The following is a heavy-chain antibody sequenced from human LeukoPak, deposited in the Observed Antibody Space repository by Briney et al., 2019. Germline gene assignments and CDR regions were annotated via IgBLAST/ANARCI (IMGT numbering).Heavy chain of an antibody. CDR2: INWNGGST. CDR1: GFTFDDYG. D-gene: IGHD6-19*01. CDR3: ARAGLAVAGFYYYYYYMDV. V-gene: IGHV3-20*04. Sequence: GGSLRLSCAASGFTFDDYGMSWVRQAPGKGLEWVSGINWNGGSTGYADSVEGRFTISRDNAKNSLYLQMNSLRAEDTALYYCARAGLAVAGFYYYYYYMDVWGKGTTVTVSS. J-gene: IGHJ6*03.